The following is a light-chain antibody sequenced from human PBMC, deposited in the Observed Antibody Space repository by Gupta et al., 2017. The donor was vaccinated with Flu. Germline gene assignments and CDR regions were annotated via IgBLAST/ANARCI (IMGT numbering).Light chain of an antibody. CDR1: QDIGSW. Sequence: PSSVSASVGDSVTITCRASQDIGSWLAWYQQKPGKAPKLLVYSASSLQSGVPSRFSGGGYGTDFTLTITTLQPEDFATYYCQEANSFPLTFGGGTKVDI. J-gene: IGKJ4*01. CDR3: QEANSFPLT. V-gene: IGKV1-12*01. CDR2: SAS.